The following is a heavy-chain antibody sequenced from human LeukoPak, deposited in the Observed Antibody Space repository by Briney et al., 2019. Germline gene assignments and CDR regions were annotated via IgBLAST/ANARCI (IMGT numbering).Heavy chain of an antibody. CDR1: GFTFSSYT. Sequence: GGSLRLSCAASGFTFSSYTMNWVRQGPRKGLEWVAYISGSSSGIYYPDSVRGRFTVSRDNAQNSLYLQMNSLRDDDTAVYYCARGTYYDFWSGYGRLDYWGQGTLVTVSS. J-gene: IGHJ4*02. CDR2: ISGSSSGI. V-gene: IGHV3-48*02. D-gene: IGHD3-3*01. CDR3: ARGTYYDFWSGYGRLDY.